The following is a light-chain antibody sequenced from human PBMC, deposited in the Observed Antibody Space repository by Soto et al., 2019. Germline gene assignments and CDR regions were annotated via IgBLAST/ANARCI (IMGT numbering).Light chain of an antibody. J-gene: IGKJ5*01. CDR1: QSINYY. CDR3: QQHSRWPIT. V-gene: IGKV3-11*01. CDR2: DAS. Sequence: EIVLTQSPATLSLSPGGRATLSCRASQSINYYLAWYQQNPGQAPTLLIYDASSRATGIPARFSGSGSGTDFTLTISSLEPEDFAVYYCQQHSRWPITFGQGTRLELK.